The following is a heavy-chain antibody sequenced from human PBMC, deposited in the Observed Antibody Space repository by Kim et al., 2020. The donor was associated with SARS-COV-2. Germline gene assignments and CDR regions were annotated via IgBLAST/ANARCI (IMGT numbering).Heavy chain of an antibody. CDR2: ISSSSSYT. D-gene: IGHD6-13*01. CDR1: GFTFSDYY. J-gene: IGHJ4*02. Sequence: GSLRLSCAASGFTFSDYYMSWIRQAPGKGLEWVSYISSSSSYTNYADSVKGRFTISRDNAKNSLYLQMNSLRAEDTAVYYCARMLTAAGTFDYWGQGTLVTVSS. CDR3: ARMLTAAGTFDY. V-gene: IGHV3-11*06.